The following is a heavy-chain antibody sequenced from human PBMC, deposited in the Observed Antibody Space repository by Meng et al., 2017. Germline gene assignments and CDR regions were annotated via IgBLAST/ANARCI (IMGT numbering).Heavy chain of an antibody. J-gene: IGHJ3*02. V-gene: IGHV1-2*06. CDR3: ARFKAGRSRAFDI. CDR2: INPNSGGT. CDR1: GYTFTGYY. Sequence: ASVKVSCKASGYTFTGYYMHWVRQAPGQGLEWMGRINPNSGGTNYAQKFQGRVTMTSDTSISTAYMELSRLRSDDTAVYYCARFKAGRSRAFDIWGQGTMVTVSS.